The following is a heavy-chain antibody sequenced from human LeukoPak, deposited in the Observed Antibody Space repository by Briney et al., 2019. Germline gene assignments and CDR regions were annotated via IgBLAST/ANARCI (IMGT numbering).Heavy chain of an antibody. CDR2: VDPEDGET. CDR1: GYSFTDYF. J-gene: IGHJ5*02. V-gene: IGHV1-69-2*01. D-gene: IGHD3-10*01. Sequence: GASVKVSCKASGYSFTDYFMHWVQQAPGKGLEWMGRVDPEDGETIYGEKFQGRVTITADTSTDTAYMELSSLRSEDTAVYYCTIAGKFYYGSGSPSWFDPWGQGTLVTVSS. CDR3: TIAGKFYYGSGSPSWFDP.